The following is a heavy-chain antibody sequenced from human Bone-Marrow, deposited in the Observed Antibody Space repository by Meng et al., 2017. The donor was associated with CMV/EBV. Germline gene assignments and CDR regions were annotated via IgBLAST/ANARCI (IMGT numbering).Heavy chain of an antibody. D-gene: IGHD5-18*01. CDR2: ISYDGSNK. J-gene: IGHJ6*01. Sequence: GGSLRLSCAASGFTFSSYAMHWVRQAPGKGLEWVAVISYDGSNKYYADSVKGRFTISRDNSKNTLYLQMNSLRAEDTAVYYCARGKSREIQLWFPYYYYYYGMDVWGQGTTVTCYS. V-gene: IGHV3-30-3*01. CDR3: ARGKSREIQLWFPYYYYYYGMDV. CDR1: GFTFSSYA.